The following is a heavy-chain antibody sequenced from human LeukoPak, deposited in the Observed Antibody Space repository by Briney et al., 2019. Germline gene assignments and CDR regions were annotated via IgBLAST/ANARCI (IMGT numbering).Heavy chain of an antibody. D-gene: IGHD4-17*01. CDR1: GGSFIGYY. J-gene: IGHJ5*02. CDR2: INHSGST. CDR3: SKGGPHTVTTYRWFDP. V-gene: IGHV4-34*01. Sequence: PSETLPLTCGVYGGSFIGYYWSWIRQPPGKGLEWIGEINHSGSTNYNPSLKSRVTISVDTSKRQFSLKLSSVTAADTAVYYCSKGGPHTVTTYRWFDPWGQGTLVTVSS.